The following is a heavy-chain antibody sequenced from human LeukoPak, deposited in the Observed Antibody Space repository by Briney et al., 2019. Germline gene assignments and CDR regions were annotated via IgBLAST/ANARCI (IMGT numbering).Heavy chain of an antibody. Sequence: GGSLRLSCAASGFTFSSYWMSWVRQAPGKGLEWVANIKQDGSEKYYVDSVKGRFTIPRDNAKNSLYLQMNSLRAEDTAVYYCASELRYFDWLDAFDIWGQGTMVTVSS. CDR1: GFTFSSYW. J-gene: IGHJ3*02. CDR2: IKQDGSEK. CDR3: ASELRYFDWLDAFDI. V-gene: IGHV3-7*03. D-gene: IGHD3-9*01.